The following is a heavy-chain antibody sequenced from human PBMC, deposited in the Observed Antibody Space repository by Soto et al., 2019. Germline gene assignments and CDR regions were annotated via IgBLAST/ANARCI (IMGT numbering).Heavy chain of an antibody. CDR3: ARGVPGYYAVDV. Sequence: EVQLVESGGGLVQPGGSLRLSCTASGLTFSTYWMHWVRQAPGKGLAWISRLNSGATTANYADSVWGRCTISRDNAKNTVYLQLNSLRDEDTAVYYCARGVPGYYAVDVWGQGTTVTVSS. V-gene: IGHV3-74*01. J-gene: IGHJ6*02. CDR1: GLTFSTYW. CDR2: LNSGATTA.